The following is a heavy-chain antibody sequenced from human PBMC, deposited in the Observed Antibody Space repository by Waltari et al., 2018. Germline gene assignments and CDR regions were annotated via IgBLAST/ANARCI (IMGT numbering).Heavy chain of an antibody. J-gene: IGHJ6*02. V-gene: IGHV4-59*01. CDR3: ASQRNYYYGMDV. CDR2: IYYSGST. Sequence: QVQLQESGPGLVKPSETLSLTCTVSGGSISSYYWSWIRQPPGKGLEWIGYIYYSGSTNYNPSLKSRVTISVDTSKNQFSLKLSSVTAADTAVYYCASQRNYYYGMDVWGQGTTVTVSS. CDR1: GGSISSYY.